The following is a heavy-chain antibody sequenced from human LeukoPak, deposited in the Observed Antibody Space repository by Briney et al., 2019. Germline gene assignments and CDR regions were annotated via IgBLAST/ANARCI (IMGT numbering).Heavy chain of an antibody. D-gene: IGHD6-6*01. CDR3: TSDRGMGARPLFDL. J-gene: IGHJ4*02. Sequence: GGSLRLSCAGSGFPFSKAWMSWVRQVPGEGLEWLGRFKSKTDGGTTDYAAPVKGRFILSRDDSKNTLYLQMNSLKIEDTAVYYCTSDRGMGARPLFDLWGQGALVTVSS. V-gene: IGHV3-15*01. CDR1: GFPFSKAW. CDR2: FKSKTDGGTT.